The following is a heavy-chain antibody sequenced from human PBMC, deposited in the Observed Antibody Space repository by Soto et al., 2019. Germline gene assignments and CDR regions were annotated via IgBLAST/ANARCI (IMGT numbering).Heavy chain of an antibody. J-gene: IGHJ5*02. V-gene: IGHV1-69*04. D-gene: IGHD3-22*01. CDR1: GYTFNSYT. CDR3: ARDDYYDSSAQSWFDP. Sequence: SVKVSCKASGYTFNSYTISWVRQAHGQGLEWMGRIIPILGIANYAQKFQGRVTITADKSTSTAYMELSSLRSEDTAVYYCARDDYYDSSAQSWFDPWGQGTLVTVSS. CDR2: IIPILGIA.